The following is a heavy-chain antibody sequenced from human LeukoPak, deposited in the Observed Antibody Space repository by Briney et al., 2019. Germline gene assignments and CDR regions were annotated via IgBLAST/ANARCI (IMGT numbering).Heavy chain of an antibody. D-gene: IGHD3-3*01. CDR2: ISSSSTYI. V-gene: IGHV3-21*01. J-gene: IGHJ4*02. CDR1: GFTFSSYD. CDR3: ARVSYDFWSGYASFDY. Sequence: GGSLRLSCAASGFTFSSYDMNWVRQAPGKGLEWVSSISSSSTYIYYADSVKGRFTISRDNAKNSLYLQMNSLRAEDTAVYYCARVSYDFWSGYASFDYWGQGTLVTVSS.